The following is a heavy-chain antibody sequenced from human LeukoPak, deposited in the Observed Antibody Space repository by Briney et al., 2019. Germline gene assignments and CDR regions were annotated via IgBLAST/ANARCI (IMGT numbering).Heavy chain of an antibody. Sequence: PGGSLRLSCAASGFTFSSYSMNWVRQAPGKGLEWVSYINTRSTTIYYADSVKGRFTISRDNARYSLFLQMNSLRVEDTAVYFCAKLLNEGTTYDHWGQGALVTVSS. CDR1: GFTFSSYS. CDR3: AKLLNEGTTYDH. D-gene: IGHD1-1*01. J-gene: IGHJ4*02. CDR2: INTRSTTI. V-gene: IGHV3-48*04.